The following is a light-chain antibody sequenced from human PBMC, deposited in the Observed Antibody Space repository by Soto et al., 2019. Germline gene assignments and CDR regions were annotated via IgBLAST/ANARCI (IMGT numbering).Light chain of an antibody. Sequence: IQMSQSPSSLSASVGDRVTITCQASQSISSYLNRYHQKPGKAPKLLINAASSLQSGVPSRFSGSGSGTEFTLIISALQPEDVATYFCQQRSIPPHTFGQGTKVDIK. CDR1: QSISSY. CDR2: AAS. CDR3: QQRSIPPHT. V-gene: IGKV1-39*01. J-gene: IGKJ1*01.